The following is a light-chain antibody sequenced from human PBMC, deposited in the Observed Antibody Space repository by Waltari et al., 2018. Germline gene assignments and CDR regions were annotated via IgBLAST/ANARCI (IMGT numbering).Light chain of an antibody. V-gene: IGKV3-11*01. Sequence: EIVLILSPHTLEGGRGERDILPCRASQGSNSHLAWYQQKSGQPPRPLTYDASTRAPGIATRFSGSGYGTDYTLTISGLGPGDFAVYDCQQGSIWPLTFGGGTTVQMK. CDR2: DAS. J-gene: IGKJ4*02. CDR1: QGSNSH. CDR3: QQGSIWPLT.